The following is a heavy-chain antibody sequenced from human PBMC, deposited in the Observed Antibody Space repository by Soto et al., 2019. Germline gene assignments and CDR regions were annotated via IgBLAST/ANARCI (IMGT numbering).Heavy chain of an antibody. CDR3: AREDDGGDRDYYGLDV. J-gene: IGHJ6*02. CDR2: IHYSGSV. Sequence: QVQLQESGPGLVRPSQTLSITCTVSGGSISYDHYHWTWIRQPPGKGLEWIGYIHYSGSVFYNPSLQSRLSMSVDTSKNLFSLKLSSVTAADTAVYFCAREDDGGDRDYYGLDVWGQGTTVTVSS. D-gene: IGHD2-21*02. CDR1: GGSISYDHYH. V-gene: IGHV4-30-4*01.